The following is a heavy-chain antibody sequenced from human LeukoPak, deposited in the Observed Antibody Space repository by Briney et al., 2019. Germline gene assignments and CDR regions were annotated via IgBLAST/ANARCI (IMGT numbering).Heavy chain of an antibody. D-gene: IGHD6-19*01. CDR1: GFTFSSDW. Sequence: GGSLRLSCEASGFTFSSDWMSWVRQAPGKGLECVANIKQEGSEKYYVDSVKGRFTISRDNAKNSLYLQMNSLRAEDTAVYYCARDRVYSSGWYDYWGQGTVVTVSS. V-gene: IGHV3-7*03. J-gene: IGHJ4*02. CDR2: IKQEGSEK. CDR3: ARDRVYSSGWYDY.